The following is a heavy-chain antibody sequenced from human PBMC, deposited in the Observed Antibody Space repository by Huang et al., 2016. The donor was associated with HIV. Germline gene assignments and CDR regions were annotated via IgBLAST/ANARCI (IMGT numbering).Heavy chain of an antibody. D-gene: IGHD3-3*01. CDR1: GFTFSSYA. CDR2: ITDGINNR. Sequence: EVLLLESGGGLVQPGGSLRLSCVASGFTFSSYAMSWVRQGQGKGLEWVSGITDGINNRYYAHSVKGRFAVSRDDSTNTLYLQMNSLRAEDTAVYYCAKDADTSGYDVLGPFGSWGQGTLVTVSS. V-gene: IGHV3-23*01. CDR3: AKDADTSGYDVLGPFGS. J-gene: IGHJ4*02.